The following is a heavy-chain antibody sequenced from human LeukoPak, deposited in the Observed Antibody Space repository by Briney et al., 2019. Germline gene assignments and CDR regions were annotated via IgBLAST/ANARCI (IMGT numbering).Heavy chain of an antibody. V-gene: IGHV3-49*04. Sequence: GRSLRLSCTASGFTFGDYAMSWVRQAPGKGLEWVGFIRSKPYGGTTEYAASVKGRFTISRDDSKSIAYLRMNSLKTEDTAVYYCSRGQLWLRGEGSGLDYWGQGTLVTVSS. J-gene: IGHJ4*02. D-gene: IGHD5-18*01. CDR1: GFTFGDYA. CDR2: IRSKPYGGTT. CDR3: SRGQLWLRGEGSGLDY.